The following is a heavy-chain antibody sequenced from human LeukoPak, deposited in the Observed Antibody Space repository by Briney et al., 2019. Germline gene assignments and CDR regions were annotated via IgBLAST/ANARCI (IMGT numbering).Heavy chain of an antibody. Sequence: PSETLSLTCTVSGGSISSYYWSWIRQPPGKGLEWIGYIYYSGSTNYNPSLKSRVTISVDTSKNQFSLKLSSVTAADTAVYYCAREGRGSVLRYFDWDYYYIDVWGKGTTVTVSS. CDR3: AREGRGSVLRYFDWDYYYIDV. CDR2: IYYSGST. CDR1: GGSISSYY. D-gene: IGHD3-9*01. V-gene: IGHV4-59*01. J-gene: IGHJ6*03.